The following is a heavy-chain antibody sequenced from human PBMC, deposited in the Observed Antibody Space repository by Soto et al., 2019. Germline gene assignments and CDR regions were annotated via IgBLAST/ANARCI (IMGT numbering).Heavy chain of an antibody. Sequence: SETLSLTCTVSGGSIRGYYWSWIRQSAEMGLEWIVRMHTSVSTNYNPSLKSRVTFSVDMSKNQISLKLTSVTAADTALYYCVRASMPKAHFDSWGQGTLVTVSS. CDR3: VRASMPKAHFDS. V-gene: IGHV4-4*07. J-gene: IGHJ4*02. CDR2: MHTSVST. D-gene: IGHD2-2*01. CDR1: GGSIRGYY.